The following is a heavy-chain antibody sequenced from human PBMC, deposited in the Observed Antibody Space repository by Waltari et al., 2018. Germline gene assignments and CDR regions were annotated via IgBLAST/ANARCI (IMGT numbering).Heavy chain of an antibody. CDR1: GCSISSGCSF. CDR2: ISYSGST. V-gene: IGHV4-30-4*08. J-gene: IGHJ4*02. D-gene: IGHD1-1*01. CDR3: ARHRTGTAAVDY. Sequence: QVQLQESGPGLVKPSQTLSLTCTVSGCSISSGCSFWSWIRQSPGKGLEGVGYISYSGSTYYNPSLKSRVIMSLDTSKNQFSLMLSSVTAADTAVYYCARHRTGTAAVDYWGQGTLVTVSS.